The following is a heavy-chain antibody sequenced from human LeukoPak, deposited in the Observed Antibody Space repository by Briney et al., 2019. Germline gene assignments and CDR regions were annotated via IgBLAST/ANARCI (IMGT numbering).Heavy chain of an antibody. CDR2: IYYSGST. CDR1: GGSISSGGYY. V-gene: IGHV4-31*03. Sequence: SQTLSLTCTVSGGSISSGGYYWSWIRQHPGKGLEWIGYIYYSGSTYYNPSLKSRVTISVDTSKNQFYLKLSSVPAADTAVYYCASLIRTYYDSSGYYSWFDPWGQGTLVTVSS. D-gene: IGHD3-22*01. J-gene: IGHJ5*02. CDR3: ASLIRTYYDSSGYYSWFDP.